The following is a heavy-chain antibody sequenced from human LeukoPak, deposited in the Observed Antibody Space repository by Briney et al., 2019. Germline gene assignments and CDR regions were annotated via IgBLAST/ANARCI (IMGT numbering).Heavy chain of an antibody. V-gene: IGHV4-39*01. CDR2: IFYSGST. Sequence: SETLSLTCTVSGGSISGSGYYWGWIRQPPGKGLEWIGSIFYSGSTYYNPSLKSRVTISVDTSKNQFSLKVTSVTAADTAVYYCARGLYWGQGTLVTVPS. J-gene: IGHJ4*02. CDR1: GGSISGSGYY. CDR3: ARGLY.